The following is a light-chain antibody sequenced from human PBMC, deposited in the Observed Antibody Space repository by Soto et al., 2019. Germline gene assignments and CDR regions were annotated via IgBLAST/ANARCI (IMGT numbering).Light chain of an antibody. CDR1: QSINNY. V-gene: IGKV3-11*01. CDR3: HQRSDWYT. Sequence: EIVLTQSPATLSLSPGERATLSCRASQSINNYLAWYQQRPGQAPRLLIYDASNRATATPARFSGSGSGTGFPLPISSLEPEDFAVYYCHQRSDWYTFGQGTKLEIK. CDR2: DAS. J-gene: IGKJ2*01.